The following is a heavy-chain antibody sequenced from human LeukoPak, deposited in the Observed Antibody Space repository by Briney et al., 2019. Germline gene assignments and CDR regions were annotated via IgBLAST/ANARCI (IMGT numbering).Heavy chain of an antibody. CDR2: FDPEDAET. CDR3: ATENASGSYFDY. CDR1: GYTLTELS. V-gene: IGHV1-24*01. J-gene: IGHJ4*02. D-gene: IGHD3-10*01. Sequence: ASVKVSCKVSGYTLTELSMHWVRQAPGKGLEWMGGFDPEDAETIYARKFQGGVTMTEDTSTDTAYMELSSLRSEDTAVYYCATENASGSYFDYWGQGTLVTVTS.